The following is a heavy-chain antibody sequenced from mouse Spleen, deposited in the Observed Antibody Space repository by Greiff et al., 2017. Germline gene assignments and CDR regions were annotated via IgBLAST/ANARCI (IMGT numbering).Heavy chain of an antibody. J-gene: IGHJ4*01. CDR1: GYTFTSYW. V-gene: IGHV1S132*01. CDR3: ARSGDDYAMDY. CDR2: IFPGTGTT. Sequence: VQLQQSGAELVKPGASVKLSCKTSGYTFTSYWIQWVKQRPGQGLGWIGEIFPGTGTTYYNEKFKGKATLTIDTSSSTAYMQLSSLTSEDSAVYFCARSGDDYAMDYWGQGTSVTVSS. D-gene: IGHD3-1*01.